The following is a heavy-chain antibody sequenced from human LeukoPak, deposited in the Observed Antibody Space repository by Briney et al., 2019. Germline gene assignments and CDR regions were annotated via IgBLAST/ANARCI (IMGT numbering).Heavy chain of an antibody. V-gene: IGHV5-51*01. CDR3: ARQSQQLVNYYYYYMDV. D-gene: IGHD6-6*01. CDR1: GYSFTSYW. Sequence: GESLKISCKGSGYSFTSYWIGWVRQMPGKGLEWMGIIYPGDSDTRYSPSFQGQVTISADKSISTAYLQWSSLKASDTAMYYCARQSQQLVNYYYYYMDVWGKGTTVTVSS. CDR2: IYPGDSDT. J-gene: IGHJ6*03.